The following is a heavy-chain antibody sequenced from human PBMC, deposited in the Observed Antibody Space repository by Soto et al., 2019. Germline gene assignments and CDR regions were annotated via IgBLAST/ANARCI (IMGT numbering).Heavy chain of an antibody. V-gene: IGHV1-58*01. D-gene: IGHD6-6*01. Sequence: QMQLVQSGPEVKKPGTSVKVSCKASGFTFTSSAVQWVRQARGQRLEWIGWIVVGSGNTNYAQKFQERVTITRDMSTSTAYMELSSLRSEDTAVYYCAADPGAARLGFFYYYGMDVWGQGTTVTVSS. CDR1: GFTFTSSA. CDR2: IVVGSGNT. J-gene: IGHJ6*02. CDR3: AADPGAARLGFFYYYGMDV.